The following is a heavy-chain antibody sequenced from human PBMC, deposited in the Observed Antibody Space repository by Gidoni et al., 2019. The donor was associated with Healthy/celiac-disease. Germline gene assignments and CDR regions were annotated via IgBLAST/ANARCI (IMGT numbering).Heavy chain of an antibody. CDR1: GYSFTSYC. CDR3: AGREMATKGYRYYYGMDV. J-gene: IGHJ6*02. V-gene: IGHV5-51*01. D-gene: IGHD5-12*01. CDR2: IYPGDSGT. Sequence: VQLVQSGAVVKKPGASPKIACKGSGYSFTSYCIGWVPKMPGKGLKWLGIIYPGDSGTRYSPSFQGQVTISADKSISTAYLQWSSRKASDTAMYYCAGREMATKGYRYYYGMDVWGQGTTVTVSS.